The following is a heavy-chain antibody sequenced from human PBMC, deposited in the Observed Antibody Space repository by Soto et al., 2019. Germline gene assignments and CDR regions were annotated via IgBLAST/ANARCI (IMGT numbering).Heavy chain of an antibody. Sequence: GGSLRLSCAASGFPFSNYFMSWVRQAPGKGLEWVSSISGSGDNTYYADSVKGRFTISRDNSKNTLFLQMNSLRAEDTAVYYCAKLPIVLALGFDYWGQGTLVTVSS. V-gene: IGHV3-23*01. CDR3: AKLPIVLALGFDY. J-gene: IGHJ4*02. CDR2: ISGSGDNT. CDR1: GFPFSNYF. D-gene: IGHD1-26*01.